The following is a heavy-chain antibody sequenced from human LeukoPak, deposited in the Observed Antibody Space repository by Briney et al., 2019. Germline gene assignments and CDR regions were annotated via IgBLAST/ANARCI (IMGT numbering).Heavy chain of an antibody. Sequence: SETLSLTCTVSGGSISSYYWSWIRQPPGKGLEWIGYIYYSGSTNYNPSLKSRVTISVDTSKNQFSLKLSSGTAADTAVYYCARDSLGYKWFYPWGQGTLVTVSS. CDR1: GGSISSYY. J-gene: IGHJ5*02. D-gene: IGHD6-13*01. CDR3: ARDSLGYKWFYP. V-gene: IGHV4-59*01. CDR2: IYYSGST.